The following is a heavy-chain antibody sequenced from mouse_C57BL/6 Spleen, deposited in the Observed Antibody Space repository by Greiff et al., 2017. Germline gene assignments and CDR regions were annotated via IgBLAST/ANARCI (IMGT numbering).Heavy chain of an antibody. V-gene: IGHV5-9*01. CDR1: GFTFSSYT. Sequence: DVMLVESGGGLVKPGGSLKLSCAASGFTFSSYTMSWVRQTPEKRLEWVATISGGGGNTYYPDSVKGRFTISRDNAKNTLYLQMSSLRSEDTALYYCARRDSYWYFDVWGTGTTVTVSS. J-gene: IGHJ1*03. D-gene: IGHD3-3*01. CDR2: ISGGGGNT. CDR3: ARRDSYWYFDV.